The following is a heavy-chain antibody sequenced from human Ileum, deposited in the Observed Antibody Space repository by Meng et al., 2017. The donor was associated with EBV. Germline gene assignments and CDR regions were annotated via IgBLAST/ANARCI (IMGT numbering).Heavy chain of an antibody. Sequence: LQAPGPGPVKPSETLSLTRTVSGGHIRKYYWAWVRQPPGEGPEWIGTIDYTGLTYYSPSLKSRVTISVDSSETQFFLKLTSVTAADTAVYYCARDEYNISWYKYWGQGTLVTVSS. J-gene: IGHJ4*02. CDR3: ARDEYNISWYKY. D-gene: IGHD6-13*01. V-gene: IGHV4-39*02. CDR2: IDYTGLT. CDR1: GGHIRKYY.